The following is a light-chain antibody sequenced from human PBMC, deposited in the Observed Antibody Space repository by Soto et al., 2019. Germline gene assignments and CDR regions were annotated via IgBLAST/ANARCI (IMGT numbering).Light chain of an antibody. CDR2: AAS. CDR1: QSISTY. V-gene: IGKV1-39*01. J-gene: IGKJ5*01. CDR3: QQSYSTTPLT. Sequence: DIQMTQSPSSLSASVGDRVTITCRASQSISTYLNWYQEKPGKAPKLLIYAASILQSGVPSRFIGSGSGTDFTLTISSLQPEEFATYSCQQSYSTTPLTFGQGTRLEIK.